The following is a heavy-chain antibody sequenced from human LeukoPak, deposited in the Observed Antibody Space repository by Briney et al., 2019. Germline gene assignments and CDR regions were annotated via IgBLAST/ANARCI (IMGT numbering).Heavy chain of an antibody. J-gene: IGHJ4*02. V-gene: IGHV3-30-3*01. CDR3: ARSQGGYYYDSSGPPYYFDY. CDR2: ISYDGSNK. D-gene: IGHD3-22*01. CDR1: GFTFSSYT. Sequence: LTGSSLRLSCAASGFTFSSYTMHWVRQAPGKGLEWVAVISYDGSNKYYADSVKGRFTISRDNSKNTLYLQMNSLRAEDTAVYYCARSQGGYYYDSSGPPYYFDYWGQGTLVTVSS.